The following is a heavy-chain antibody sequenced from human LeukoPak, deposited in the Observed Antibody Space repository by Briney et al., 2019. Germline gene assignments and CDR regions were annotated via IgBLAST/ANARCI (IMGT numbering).Heavy chain of an antibody. J-gene: IGHJ4*01. CDR2: IDGGGGST. Sequence: GGSLRLSCTASGFTFSYHWMHWVRQVPGKGLVWISRIDGGGGSTSYADSVKSRFSISRDNSKSTLYLQMSSLRAEDTAVYYCARGPGSSGGAYVGDYWGHGTLVTVSS. CDR1: GFTFSYHW. CDR3: ARGPGSSGGAYVGDY. D-gene: IGHD3-22*01. V-gene: IGHV3-74*01.